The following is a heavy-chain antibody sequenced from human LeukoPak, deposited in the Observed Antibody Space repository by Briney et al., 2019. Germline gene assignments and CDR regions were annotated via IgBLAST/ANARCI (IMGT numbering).Heavy chain of an antibody. D-gene: IGHD3-22*01. J-gene: IGHJ4*02. Sequence: ASVKVSCKAYGYTFTSYDINWVRQATGQGLEWMGWMNPNSGNTGYAQKFQGRVTMTMNTSISTAYMELSSLRSEDTAVYYCARGSGYRGYYFDYWGQGTLVTVSS. CDR1: GYTFTSYD. CDR2: MNPNSGNT. V-gene: IGHV1-8*01. CDR3: ARGSGYRGYYFDY.